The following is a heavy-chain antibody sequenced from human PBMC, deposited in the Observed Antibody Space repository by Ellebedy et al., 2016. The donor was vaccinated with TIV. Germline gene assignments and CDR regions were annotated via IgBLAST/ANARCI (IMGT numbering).Heavy chain of an antibody. CDR1: GGSISSYY. V-gene: IGHV4-4*07. CDR3: ARGNRMYCSGGSCYSARARFDY. Sequence: SETLSLTCTVSGGSISSYYWSWIRQPAGKGLEWIGRIYTSGSTNYNPSLKSRVTMSVDTSKNQFSLQLSSVTAADTAVYYCARGNRMYCSGGSCYSARARFDYWGQGTLVTVSS. J-gene: IGHJ4*02. CDR2: IYTSGST. D-gene: IGHD2-15*01.